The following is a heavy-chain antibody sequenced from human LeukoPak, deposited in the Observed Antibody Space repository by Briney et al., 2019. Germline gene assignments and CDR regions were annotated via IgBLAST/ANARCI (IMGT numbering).Heavy chain of an antibody. V-gene: IGHV3-30*18. CDR2: ISFDGSNK. CDR3: VKSVSTGLGVIDF. Sequence: GRSLRLSCAASGFAFSSCGMHLVRQAPGKGLEWVAFISFDGSNKYSADSVKGRFTIPRDNFKNTLFLQMNTLRAEDTAIYYCVKSVSTGLGVIDFWGQGTLVTVSS. CDR1: GFAFSSCG. J-gene: IGHJ4*02. D-gene: IGHD3-9*01.